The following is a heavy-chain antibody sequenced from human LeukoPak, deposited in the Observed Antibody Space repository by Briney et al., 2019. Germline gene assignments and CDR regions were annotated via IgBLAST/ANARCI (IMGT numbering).Heavy chain of an antibody. CDR2: IYSGGST. CDR1: GFTVSSNY. J-gene: IGHJ6*03. D-gene: IGHD3-10*01. CDR3: ARMVEKRAGRFYHYYMDV. V-gene: IGHV3-53*01. Sequence: GGSLRLSCAASGFTVSSNYMSWVRQAPGKGLEWVSVIYSGGSTYYADSVKGRFTISRDNAKSSLYLQMHSLRADDTAVYYCARMVEKRAGRFYHYYMDVWGKGTTVIVSS.